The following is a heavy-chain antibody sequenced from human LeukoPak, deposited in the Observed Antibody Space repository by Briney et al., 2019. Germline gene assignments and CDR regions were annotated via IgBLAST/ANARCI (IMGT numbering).Heavy chain of an antibody. Sequence: QSGGSLRLSCAASGFTFSSYAMHWVRQAPGKGLEWVAVISYDGSNKYYADSVKGRFTISRDNSKNTLYLQMNSLRAEDTAVYYCAREGAGSWFDPWGQGTLVTVSS. J-gene: IGHJ5*02. CDR2: ISYDGSNK. CDR1: GFTFSSYA. CDR3: AREGAGSWFDP. V-gene: IGHV3-30-3*01. D-gene: IGHD1-26*01.